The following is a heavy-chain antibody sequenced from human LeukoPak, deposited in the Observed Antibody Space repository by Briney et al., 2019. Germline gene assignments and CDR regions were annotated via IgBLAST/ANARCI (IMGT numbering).Heavy chain of an antibody. J-gene: IGHJ6*02. D-gene: IGHD4-11*01. CDR3: ARAVTTGAYYYGMDV. Sequence: PSETLSLTCAVYGGSFSGYYWSWIRQPPGKGLEWIGGIDHSGSTNYNPSLKSRVTISVDTSKNQFSLKLSSVTAADTAVYYCARAVTTGAYYYGMDVWGQGTTVTVSS. V-gene: IGHV4-34*01. CDR2: IDHSGST. CDR1: GGSFSGYY.